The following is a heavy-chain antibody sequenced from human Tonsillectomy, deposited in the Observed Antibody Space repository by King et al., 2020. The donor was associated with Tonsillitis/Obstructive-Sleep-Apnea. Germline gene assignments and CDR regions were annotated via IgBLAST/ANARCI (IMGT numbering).Heavy chain of an antibody. J-gene: IGHJ5*02. CDR3: AHSHFQDGPRFPYNWFDP. V-gene: IGHV2-5*02. CDR1: GFSLSTSGVG. CDR2: IYWDDDK. D-gene: IGHD3-3*02. Sequence: TLKESGPTLVKPTQTLTLTCTFSGFSLSTSGVGVGWIRQPPGKALEWLALIYWDDDKRYSPSLKSRLTITKDTSKNQVVLTMTNMDPVDTATYYCAHSHFQDGPRFPYNWFDPWGQGTLVTVSS.